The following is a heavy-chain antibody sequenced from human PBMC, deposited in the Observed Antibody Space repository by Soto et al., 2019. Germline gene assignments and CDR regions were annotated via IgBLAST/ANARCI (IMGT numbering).Heavy chain of an antibody. J-gene: IGHJ6*02. D-gene: IGHD2-15*01. V-gene: IGHV4-39*01. CDR2: IYYAGST. CDR3: ARLAFHCLRGSCDDYNFYGLDV. Sequence: PSETLSLTCTVSGGSISSTDHNWGWIRQPPGKGLEWLGSIYYAGSTFHNPSLKRRATISVDTSRNQFSLGLSSVTASDTAVYYCARLAFHCLRGSCDDYNFYGLDVWGQGTTVPVSS. CDR1: GGSISSTDHN.